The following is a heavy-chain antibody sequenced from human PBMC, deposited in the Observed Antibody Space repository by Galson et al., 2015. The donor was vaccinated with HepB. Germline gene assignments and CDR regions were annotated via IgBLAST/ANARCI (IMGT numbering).Heavy chain of an antibody. J-gene: IGHJ4*02. CDR2: IWYDGSNQ. V-gene: IGHV3-33*01. CDR3: AREDPTVAVAVLDY. Sequence: SLRLSCAASGFTFSRHGMHWVRQAPGKGLEWVALIWYDGSNQYYGDSVKGRFTISRDNAKNTRYLQMNSLRVEDTAVYYCAREDPTVAVAVLDYWGQGTLVAVSS. D-gene: IGHD2-2*01. CDR1: GFTFSRHG.